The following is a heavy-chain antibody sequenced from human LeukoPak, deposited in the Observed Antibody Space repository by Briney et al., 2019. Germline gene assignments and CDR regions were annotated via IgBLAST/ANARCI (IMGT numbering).Heavy chain of an antibody. CDR3: ARAGPPPEPDAFDI. J-gene: IGHJ3*02. Sequence: GASVKVSCKASGYTFTGYYMHWVRQASGQGLEWMGWINPNSGGTNYAQKFQGRVTMTRDTSISTAYMELSRLRSDDTAVYYCARAGPPPEPDAFDIWGQGTMVTVSS. CDR2: INPNSGGT. D-gene: IGHD7-27*01. V-gene: IGHV1-2*02. CDR1: GYTFTGYY.